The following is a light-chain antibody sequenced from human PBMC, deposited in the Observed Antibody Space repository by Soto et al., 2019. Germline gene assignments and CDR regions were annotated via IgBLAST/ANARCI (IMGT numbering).Light chain of an antibody. CDR1: PSVLFSYDNKNY. CDR2: WAC. J-gene: IGKJ1*01. V-gene: IGKV4-1*01. Sequence: DFVMTQSPDSLAVSLGERATINCKSSPSVLFSYDNKNYSAWYQQKPGQPPKLLISWACTRESGVGDRMSGGWSGTDFTLTIRSLQAEDVGVYYCQQYYKTPVTFGQGTKVDIK. CDR3: QQYYKTPVT.